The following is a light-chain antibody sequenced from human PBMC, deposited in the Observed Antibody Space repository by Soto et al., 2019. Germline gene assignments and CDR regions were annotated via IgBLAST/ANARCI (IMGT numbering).Light chain of an antibody. V-gene: IGLV2-14*03. CDR1: ISDVRGYNF. CDR2: DVS. Sequence: QSALTQPASVSGSPGQSITISCTGTISDVRGYNFVSWYQQYPGKAPKLMIYDVSNRPSGVSNRFSGSKSGNTASLTISGLQAEDEADYYCSSYTSSNTYVFGAGTKVT. J-gene: IGLJ1*01. CDR3: SSYTSSNTYV.